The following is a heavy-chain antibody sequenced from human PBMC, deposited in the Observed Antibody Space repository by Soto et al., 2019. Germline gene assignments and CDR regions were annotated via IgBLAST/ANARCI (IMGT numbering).Heavy chain of an antibody. D-gene: IGHD4-17*01. CDR3: AKDQADYYAFDI. Sequence: EVQLVESGGGLVQPGGSLRLSCAASGFTFSSYAMHWVRQAPGKGLEYVSAISSNGGSTYYANSVKGRFTISRDNSKNTLYLQMGSMRAEDMAVYYCAKDQADYYAFDISGQGTMVTVS. V-gene: IGHV3-64*01. J-gene: IGHJ3*02. CDR1: GFTFSSYA. CDR2: ISSNGGST.